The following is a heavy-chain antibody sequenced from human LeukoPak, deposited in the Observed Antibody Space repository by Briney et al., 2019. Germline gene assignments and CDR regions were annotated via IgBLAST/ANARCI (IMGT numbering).Heavy chain of an antibody. CDR1: GGSISNYY. J-gene: IGHJ4*02. D-gene: IGHD7-27*01. V-gene: IGHV4-59*08. Sequence: SETLSLTCTVSGGSISNYYWNWIRQPPGKGLEWIGYIYYSGTTNYNPSLKSRVSMSVDTSKNQFSLKLSSVTAADTAVYYCARVNWVFDYWGQGTLVTVSS. CDR2: IYYSGTT. CDR3: ARVNWVFDY.